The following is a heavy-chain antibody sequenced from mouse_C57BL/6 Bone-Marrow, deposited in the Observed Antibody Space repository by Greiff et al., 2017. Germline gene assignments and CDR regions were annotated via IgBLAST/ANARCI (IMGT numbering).Heavy chain of an antibody. J-gene: IGHJ2*01. Sequence: EVQLQQSGAELVRPGASVKLSCTASGFNIKDDYMHWVKQRPEQGLEWIGWIDPENGDTEYASKFQGKATLTADTTSNTAYLQLSSLESEDTAVYYCTTVLYPYYFDYWGQGTTLTVSS. CDR3: TTVLYPYYFDY. D-gene: IGHD2-12*01. V-gene: IGHV14-4*01. CDR1: GFNIKDDY. CDR2: IDPENGDT.